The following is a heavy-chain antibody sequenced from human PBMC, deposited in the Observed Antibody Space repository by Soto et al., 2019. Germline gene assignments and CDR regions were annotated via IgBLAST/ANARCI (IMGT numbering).Heavy chain of an antibody. CDR1: GGSFSGYY. D-gene: IGHD3-10*01. CDR2: INHSGST. V-gene: IGHV4-34*01. CDR3: ARGGRGRYYGSGSYYGMDV. J-gene: IGHJ6*02. Sequence: SETLSLTCAVYGGSFSGYYWSWIRQPPGKGLEWIGEINHSGSTNYNPSLKSRVTISVDTSKNQFSLKLSSVTAADTAVYYCARGGRGRYYGSGSYYGMDVWGQGTTVTVSS.